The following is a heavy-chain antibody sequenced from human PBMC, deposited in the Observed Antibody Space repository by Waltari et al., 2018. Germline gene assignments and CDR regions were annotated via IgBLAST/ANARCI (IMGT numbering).Heavy chain of an antibody. CDR2: INEDGSKS. Sequence: EMQLVESGGGLVQPGGSLRLFCAASEFTFRNYWMTWVRQAPGRGLEWVANINEDGSKSFDVESGKGRFTISRDNAKNSLYLQMNSLRAEDTAIYYCASGPDHGDFWGQGTLVTVSS. J-gene: IGHJ4*02. V-gene: IGHV3-7*01. CDR3: ASGPDHGDF. CDR1: EFTFRNYW.